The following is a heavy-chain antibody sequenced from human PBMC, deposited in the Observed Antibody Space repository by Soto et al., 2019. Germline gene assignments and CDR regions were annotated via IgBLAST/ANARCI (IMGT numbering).Heavy chain of an antibody. D-gene: IGHD3-22*01. Sequence: SETLSLTCAVSGGSISSGGYSWSWIRQPPGKGLEWIGYIYHSGSTYYNPSLKSRVTISVDRSKNQFSLKLSSVTAADTAVYYCARVHHPRDSSGYLLDPWGQGTLVTVSS. V-gene: IGHV4-30-2*01. CDR2: IYHSGST. CDR3: ARVHHPRDSSGYLLDP. CDR1: GGSISSGGYS. J-gene: IGHJ5*02.